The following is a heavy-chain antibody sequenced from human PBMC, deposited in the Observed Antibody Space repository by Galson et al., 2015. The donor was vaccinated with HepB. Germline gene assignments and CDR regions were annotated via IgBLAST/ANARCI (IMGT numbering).Heavy chain of an antibody. Sequence: TLSLTCTVSSGSISSGGYYWSWIRQLPGKGLEWIGYIYYSGNTYYNPSLKSRVTISVDTSKNQFSLKLSSVTAADTAVYYCAAGFWSGYLSRGLDIWGQGTTVTVSS. CDR1: SGSISSGGYY. V-gene: IGHV4-31*03. CDR2: IYYSGNT. J-gene: IGHJ6*02. CDR3: AAGFWSGYLSRGLDI. D-gene: IGHD3-3*01.